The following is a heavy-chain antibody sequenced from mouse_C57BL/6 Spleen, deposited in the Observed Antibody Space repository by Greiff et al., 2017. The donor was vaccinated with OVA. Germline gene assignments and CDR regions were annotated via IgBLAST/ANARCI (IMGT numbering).Heavy chain of an antibody. CDR2: IDPANGNT. V-gene: IGHV14-3*01. D-gene: IGHD3-2*02. J-gene: IGHJ4*01. Sequence: VKQRPEQGLEWIGRIDPANGNTKYAPKFQGKATITADTSSNTAYLQLSSLTSEDTAIYYCARQLRLRDYAMDYWGQGTSVTVSS. CDR3: ARQLRLRDYAMDY.